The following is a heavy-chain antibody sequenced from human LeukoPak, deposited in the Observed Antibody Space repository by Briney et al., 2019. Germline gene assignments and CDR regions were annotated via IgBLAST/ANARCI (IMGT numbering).Heavy chain of an antibody. CDR1: GGSFSGYY. CDR3: ARGMYSSSWYSFDY. J-gene: IGHJ4*02. V-gene: IGHV4-34*01. Sequence: SETLSLTCAVYGGSFSGYYWSWIRQPPGKGLEWIGEISHSGSTNYNPSLKSRVTISVDTSKNQFSLKLSSVTAADMAVYYCARGMYSSSWYSFDYWGQGTLVTVSS. D-gene: IGHD6-13*01. CDR2: ISHSGST.